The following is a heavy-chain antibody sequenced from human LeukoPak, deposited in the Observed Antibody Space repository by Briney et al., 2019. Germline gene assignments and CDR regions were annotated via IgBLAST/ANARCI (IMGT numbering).Heavy chain of an antibody. D-gene: IGHD6-13*01. CDR3: ARGVAAAGTFDY. Sequence: GGSLRLSCAASGFTFSSYAMHWVRQAPGKGLEWVAVIWYDGSNKYHADSVKGRFTISRDNSKNTLYLQMNSLRAEDTAVYYCARGVAAAGTFDYWGQGTLVTVSS. CDR1: GFTFSSYA. V-gene: IGHV3-33*08. J-gene: IGHJ4*02. CDR2: IWYDGSNK.